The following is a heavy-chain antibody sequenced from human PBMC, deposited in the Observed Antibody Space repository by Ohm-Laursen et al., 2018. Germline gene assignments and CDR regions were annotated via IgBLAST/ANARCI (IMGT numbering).Heavy chain of an antibody. CDR2: ISWNSGSI. CDR3: ARKGSGWYDAFDI. CDR1: GFTFDDYA. J-gene: IGHJ3*02. V-gene: IGHV3-9*01. D-gene: IGHD6-19*01. Sequence: SLRLSCAASGFTFDDYAMHWVRQAPGKGLEWVSGISWNSGSIGYADSVKGRFTISSDNAKNSLYLQMNSLRAEDTAVYYCARKGSGWYDAFDIWGQGTMVTVSS.